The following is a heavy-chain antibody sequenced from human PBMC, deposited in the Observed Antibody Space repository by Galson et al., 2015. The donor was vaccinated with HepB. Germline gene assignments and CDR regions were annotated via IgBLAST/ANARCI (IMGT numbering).Heavy chain of an antibody. Sequence: LSLTCALYGGSFRGHYWSWIRQPAGKGLEWIGRMFTSGSTNYNPSLKSRVTMSVDTSKNQFSLKLSSVTAADTAVYYCARDSFGYVDYWGQGTLVTVSS. CDR1: GGSFRGHY. V-gene: IGHV4-4*07. J-gene: IGHJ4*02. D-gene: IGHD3-16*01. CDR2: MFTSGST. CDR3: ARDSFGYVDY.